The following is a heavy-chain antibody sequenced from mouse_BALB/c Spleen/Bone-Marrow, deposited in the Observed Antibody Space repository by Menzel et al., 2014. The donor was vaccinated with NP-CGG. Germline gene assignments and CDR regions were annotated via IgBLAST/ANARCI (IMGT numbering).Heavy chain of an antibody. D-gene: IGHD1-2*01. J-gene: IGHJ2*01. CDR1: GFTFNTYA. Sequence: EVKVVESGGGLVQPVGSLKLSCVASGFTFNTYAMNWVRQAPGKGLEWVARIKTKTNDYGTFYADSVKDRFTISRDDSQNMLYLQMNNLKTEDTAMYYCVRATAYYFDCWGQGTTLTVSS. CDR2: IKTKTNDYGT. V-gene: IGHV10-1*02. CDR3: VRATAYYFDC.